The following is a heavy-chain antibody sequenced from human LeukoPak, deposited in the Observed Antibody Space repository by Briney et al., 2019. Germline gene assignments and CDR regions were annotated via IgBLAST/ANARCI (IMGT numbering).Heavy chain of an antibody. CDR1: GFTFSSYS. CDR3: ARDSSVTIFGVGGPLHYFDY. D-gene: IGHD3-3*01. CDR2: ISSSSSYI. J-gene: IGHJ4*02. V-gene: IGHV3-21*04. Sequence: GGSLRLSCAASGFTFSSYSMNWVRQAPGKGLEWVSSISSSSSYIYYADSVKGRFTISRDNAKNSLYLQMNSLRAEDTAVYYCARDSSVTIFGVGGPLHYFDYWGQGTLVTVSS.